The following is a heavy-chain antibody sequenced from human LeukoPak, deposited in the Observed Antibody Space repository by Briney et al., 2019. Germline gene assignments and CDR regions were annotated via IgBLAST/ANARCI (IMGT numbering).Heavy chain of an antibody. Sequence: SETLSLTCTVSYGSINSYYWSWIRQPPGKGLEWIGYVYYSGSTNYNPSLKSRVTISVDTSKNQFSLKLSSVTAADTAVYYCAATMVRGVHTHFDYWGQGTLVTVSS. D-gene: IGHD3-10*01. V-gene: IGHV4-59*08. CDR2: VYYSGST. CDR1: YGSINSYY. J-gene: IGHJ4*02. CDR3: AATMVRGVHTHFDY.